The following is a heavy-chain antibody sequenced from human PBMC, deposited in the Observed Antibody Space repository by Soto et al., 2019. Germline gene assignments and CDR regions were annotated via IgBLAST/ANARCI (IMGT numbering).Heavy chain of an antibody. Sequence: GESLKISCHCSGYTFSNFCIGWVLQLPGQGLEWMGIIYPGDHETIYSPSFLGKVTISAETSINTAYLQWSSLEASDSAFYFCARSPRSSPYFDFWGQGALVTVSS. J-gene: IGHJ4*02. CDR3: ARSPRSSPYFDF. V-gene: IGHV5-51*01. CDR1: GYTFSNFC. CDR2: IYPGDHET. D-gene: IGHD6-13*01.